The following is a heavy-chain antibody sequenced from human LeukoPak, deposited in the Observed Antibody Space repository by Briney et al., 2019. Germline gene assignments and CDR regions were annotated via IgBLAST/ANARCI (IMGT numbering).Heavy chain of an antibody. Sequence: PGRSLRLSCAASGFTFSSYAMNWVRQAPGKGLEWVSAISSSSTYIYYADSVEGRITITRDNAKNSLYLQMNSLRAEDTAVYYCARLLYDYVWGSYRSYYFDFWGQGTLVTVSS. CDR1: GFTFSSYA. V-gene: IGHV3-21*01. D-gene: IGHD3-16*02. J-gene: IGHJ4*02. CDR2: ISSSSTYI. CDR3: ARLLYDYVWGSYRSYYFDF.